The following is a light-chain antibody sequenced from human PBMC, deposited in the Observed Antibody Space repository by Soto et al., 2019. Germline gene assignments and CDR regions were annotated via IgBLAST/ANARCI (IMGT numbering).Light chain of an antibody. V-gene: IGLV2-14*01. CDR3: SSYTSSSTHWV. CDR2: EVS. Sequence: QSALTQPASVSGSPGQSITISCTETSSDVGGYNYVSWYQQYPGKAPKLMIYEVSNRPSGVSNRFSGSKSGNTASLTISGLQAEDEADYYCSSYTSSSTHWVFGGGTKLTVL. CDR1: SSDVGGYNY. J-gene: IGLJ3*02.